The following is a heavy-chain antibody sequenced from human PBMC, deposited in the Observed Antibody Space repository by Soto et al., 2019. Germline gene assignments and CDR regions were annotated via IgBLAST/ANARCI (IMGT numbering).Heavy chain of an antibody. V-gene: IGHV3-33*01. CDR2: IWYDGSNK. J-gene: IGHJ4*02. Sequence: QVQLVESGGGVVQPGRSLRLSCAASGFTFSSYGMHWVRQAPGKGLEWVAVIWYDGSNKYYADSVKGRFTISRDNSKNTLYLQMNSLRAEDTAVYYCARDDYDYVWGSYRPNRKFDSWGQGTLVTVSS. CDR3: ARDDYDYVWGSYRPNRKFDS. CDR1: GFTFSSYG. D-gene: IGHD3-16*02.